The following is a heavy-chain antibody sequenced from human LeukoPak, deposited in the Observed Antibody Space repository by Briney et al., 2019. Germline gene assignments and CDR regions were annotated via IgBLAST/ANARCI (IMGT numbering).Heavy chain of an antibody. CDR3: ARGFNYGSGSPLWDY. D-gene: IGHD3-10*01. CDR2: IYYSGST. J-gene: IGHJ4*02. V-gene: IGHV4-30-4*08. Sequence: SETLSLTCTVSGGSISSSSYYWGWIRQPPGKSLEWIGYIYYSGSTYYNPSLKSRVTISVDTSKNQFSLKLSSVTAADTAVYYCARGFNYGSGSPLWDYWGQGTLVTVSS. CDR1: GGSISSSSYY.